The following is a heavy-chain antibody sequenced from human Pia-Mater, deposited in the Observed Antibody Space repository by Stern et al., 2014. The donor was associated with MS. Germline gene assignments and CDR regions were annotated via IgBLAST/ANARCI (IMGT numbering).Heavy chain of an antibody. CDR2: INTDGSST. CDR1: GFTFSSYW. Sequence: VQLMQSGGGLVQPGGSLRLSCAASGFTFSSYWMHWVRQAPGKGLVWVSRINTDGSSTSYADSVKGRFTISRDNAKNTLYLQMNSLRAEDTAVYYCASGYSSGWVFDYWGQGTLVTVSS. CDR3: ASGYSSGWVFDY. V-gene: IGHV3-74*02. J-gene: IGHJ4*02. D-gene: IGHD6-19*01.